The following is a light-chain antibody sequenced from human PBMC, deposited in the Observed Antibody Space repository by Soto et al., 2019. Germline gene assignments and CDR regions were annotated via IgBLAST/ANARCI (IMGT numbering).Light chain of an antibody. CDR3: QVWDTNTDPVI. Sequence: SYVLTQPPSVSVAPGQTATITCGGDNSGDKGVQWYQQRPGQAPLLVVYDDRDRPSGIPERYSGSNSGNTAALIISRVEAGDEADYYCQVWDTNTDPVIFGGGTKVTVL. V-gene: IGLV3-21*02. CDR2: DDR. CDR1: NSGDKG. J-gene: IGLJ2*01.